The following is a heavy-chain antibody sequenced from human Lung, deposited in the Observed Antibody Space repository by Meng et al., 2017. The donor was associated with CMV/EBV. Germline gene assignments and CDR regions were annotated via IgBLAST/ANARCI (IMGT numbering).Heavy chain of an antibody. CDR1: GGSFSGYY. Sequence: GSLRLSCAVYGGSFSGYYWSWIRQPPGKGLEWIGEINHSGSTNYNPSLKSRVTISVDTSKNQFSLKLSSVTAADTAVYYCARKKSLTMVRGKMRGGWFDPWXQGTLVXVSS. J-gene: IGHJ5*02. D-gene: IGHD3-10*01. V-gene: IGHV4-34*01. CDR2: INHSGST. CDR3: ARKKSLTMVRGKMRGGWFDP.